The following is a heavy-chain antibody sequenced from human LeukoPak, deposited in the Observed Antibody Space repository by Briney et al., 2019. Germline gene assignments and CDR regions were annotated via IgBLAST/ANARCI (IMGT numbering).Heavy chain of an antibody. D-gene: IGHD6-19*01. Sequence: GRSLRLSCAASGYTFSSYGMQWVRQAPGKGLEWVAVIWYDGSNKYYADSVKGRFTISRDNSKNTLYLQMNSLRAEDTAVYYCARDDVAVTGALDFWGQGTLVTVSS. V-gene: IGHV3-33*01. CDR1: GYTFSSYG. J-gene: IGHJ4*02. CDR2: IWYDGSNK. CDR3: ARDDVAVTGALDF.